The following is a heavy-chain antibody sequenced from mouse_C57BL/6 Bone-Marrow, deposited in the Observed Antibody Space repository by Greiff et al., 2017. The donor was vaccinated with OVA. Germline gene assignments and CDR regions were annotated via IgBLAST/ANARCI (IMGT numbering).Heavy chain of an antibody. CDR3: ARTDGAYDSDPY. V-gene: IGHV1-59*01. Sequence: QLQQPGAELVRPGTSVKLSCKASGYTFTSYWMHWVKQRPGQGLEWIGVIDPSDSYTNYNQKFKGKATLTVDTSSSTAYMQLSSLTSEDSAVYYCARTDGAYDSDPYWGQGTTLTVSS. CDR1: GYTFTSYW. CDR2: IDPSDSYT. J-gene: IGHJ2*01. D-gene: IGHD2-4*01.